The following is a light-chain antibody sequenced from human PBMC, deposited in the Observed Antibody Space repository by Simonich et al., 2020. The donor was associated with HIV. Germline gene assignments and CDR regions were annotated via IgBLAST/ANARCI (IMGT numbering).Light chain of an antibody. CDR3: QQYYTTPRT. CDR2: WAS. Sequence: DIVMTQSPDSLAVSLGERATINCKSSQSFLYNSSNKNYLAWYQQKPRQPPKLLIFWASTRESGVPDRFSGSGSGTDFTLTISSLQSEDVAVYYCQQYYTTPRTFGQGTKVEIK. V-gene: IGKV4-1*01. CDR1: QSFLYNSSNKNY. J-gene: IGKJ1*01.